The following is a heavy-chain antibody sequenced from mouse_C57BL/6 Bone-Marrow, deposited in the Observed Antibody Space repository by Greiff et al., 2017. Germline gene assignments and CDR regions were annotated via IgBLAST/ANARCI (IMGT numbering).Heavy chain of an antibody. Sequence: EVKLQESGGDLVKPGGSLKLSCAASGFTFSSYGMSWVRQTPDKRLEWVATISSGGSYTYYPDSVKGRFTISRDNAKNTLYLQMSSLKSEDTAMYYCARHGRGPMGAWFAYWGQGTLVTVSA. CDR1: GFTFSSYG. V-gene: IGHV5-6*01. CDR3: ARHGRGPMGAWFAY. D-gene: IGHD1-1*02. CDR2: ISSGGSYT. J-gene: IGHJ3*01.